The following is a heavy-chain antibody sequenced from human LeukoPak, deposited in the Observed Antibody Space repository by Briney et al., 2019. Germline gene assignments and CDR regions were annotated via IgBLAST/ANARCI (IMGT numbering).Heavy chain of an antibody. CDR2: INPSGGST. CDR3: AREVGGVVPAVHDAFDI. CDR1: GGTFSSYA. Sequence: ASVKVSCKASGGTFSSYAISWVRQAPGQGLEWMGIINPSGGSTSYAQKFQGRVTMTRDTSTSTVYMGLSSLRSEDTAVYYCAREVGGVVPAVHDAFDIWGQGTMVTVSS. V-gene: IGHV1-46*01. J-gene: IGHJ3*02. D-gene: IGHD2-2*01.